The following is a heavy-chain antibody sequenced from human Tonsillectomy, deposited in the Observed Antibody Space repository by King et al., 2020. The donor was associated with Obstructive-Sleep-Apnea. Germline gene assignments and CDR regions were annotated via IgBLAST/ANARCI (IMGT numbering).Heavy chain of an antibody. CDR1: GYSFTSYW. Sequence: QLVQSGAEVKKPGESLRISCKGSGYSFTSYWISWVRQMPGKGLEWMGRIDPSDSYTNYSPSFQGHVTISADKSNSTAYLQWSSLKASDTAMYYCARHYYGSGSYYGDAFDIWGQGTMVTVSS. V-gene: IGHV5-10-1*01. D-gene: IGHD3-10*01. J-gene: IGHJ3*02. CDR3: ARHYYGSGSYYGDAFDI. CDR2: IDPSDSYT.